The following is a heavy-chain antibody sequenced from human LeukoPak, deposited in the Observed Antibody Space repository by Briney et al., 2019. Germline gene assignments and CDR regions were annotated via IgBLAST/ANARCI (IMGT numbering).Heavy chain of an antibody. V-gene: IGHV4-59*01. Sequence: SETLSLTCTVSGGSISSYYWSWIRQPPGKGLEWIGYIYYSGSNNYNPSLKSRVTISVDTSKNQFSLKLSSVTAADTAVYYCAKGGDYYDSSGYYYDYWGQGTLVTVSS. D-gene: IGHD3-22*01. CDR3: AKGGDYYDSSGYYYDY. CDR1: GGSISSYY. CDR2: IYYSGSN. J-gene: IGHJ4*02.